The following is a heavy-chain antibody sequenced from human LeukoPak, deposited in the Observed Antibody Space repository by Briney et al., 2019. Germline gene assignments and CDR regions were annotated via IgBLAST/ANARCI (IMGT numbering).Heavy chain of an antibody. D-gene: IGHD4-17*01. Sequence: GASVKVSCKASGYTFTTYNINWVRQAPGQGLEWMGWISGYNGNTNYAQKLQGRVTMTTDTSTSTAYMELRSLRSDDTAVYYCARAPTGHDYGDWASSYYYYMDVWGKGTTVTISS. CDR2: ISGYNGNT. CDR1: GYTFTTYN. V-gene: IGHV1-18*01. CDR3: ARAPTGHDYGDWASSYYYYMDV. J-gene: IGHJ6*03.